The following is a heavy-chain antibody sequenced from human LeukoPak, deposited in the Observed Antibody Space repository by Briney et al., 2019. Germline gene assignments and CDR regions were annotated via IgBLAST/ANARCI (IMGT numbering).Heavy chain of an antibody. Sequence: GGSLRLSCAASGFTVSSYSMNWARQAPGKGLEWDSSISSSSSYIYYADSVKGRFTISRDNAKNSLYLQMNSLRAEDTAVYYCATYSSGYWRAEYFQHWGQGTLVTVSS. J-gene: IGHJ1*01. V-gene: IGHV3-21*01. CDR3: ATYSSGYWRAEYFQH. D-gene: IGHD3-22*01. CDR1: GFTVSSYS. CDR2: ISSSSSYI.